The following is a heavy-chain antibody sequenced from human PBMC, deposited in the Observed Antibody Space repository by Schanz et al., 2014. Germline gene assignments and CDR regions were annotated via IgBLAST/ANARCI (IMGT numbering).Heavy chain of an antibody. CDR2: ISSGGPTI. Sequence: EVQLVESGGGLVQPGESLRLSCAVSGFSFSSYSMSWVRQAPGKGLEWIAYISSGGPTIYYADSVKGRFTISRDNAKSSLYLQMNSLRDEDTAVYYCAATTILADWGQGTLVAVSS. CDR1: GFSFSSYS. CDR3: AATTILAD. J-gene: IGHJ4*02. D-gene: IGHD3-3*01. V-gene: IGHV3-48*02.